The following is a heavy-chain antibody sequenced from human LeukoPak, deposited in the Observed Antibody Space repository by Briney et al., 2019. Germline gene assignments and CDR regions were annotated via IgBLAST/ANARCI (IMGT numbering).Heavy chain of an antibody. J-gene: IGHJ4*02. CDR1: GFTFSYAW. CDR2: IKSKSDGMTT. D-gene: IGHD6-19*01. Sequence: GGSLRLSCAAPGFTFSYAWMNWVRQAPGKGLEWVGRIKSKSDGMTTDYAAPVKGRFTISRDDSKNTLYLQINSLKTEDTAVYYCTTDVKLGWYGVYWGQGTLVTVSS. CDR3: TTDVKLGWYGVY. V-gene: IGHV3-15*01.